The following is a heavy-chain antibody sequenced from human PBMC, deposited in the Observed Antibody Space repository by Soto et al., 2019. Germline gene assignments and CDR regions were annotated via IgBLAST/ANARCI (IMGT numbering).Heavy chain of an antibody. Sequence: EVQLLESGAGLVQPGGSQRLSCAASGFTFSSYAMSWVRQAPGKGLEWVSGISTSGDSTYYADSVKGRFTISRDNSKDTLYLQMNSLRAGDTAVYYCAINSRYCSSTSCYADWGQGTLVTVSS. CDR1: GFTFSSYA. CDR2: ISTSGDST. CDR3: AINSRYCSSTSCYAD. V-gene: IGHV3-23*01. D-gene: IGHD2-2*01. J-gene: IGHJ4*02.